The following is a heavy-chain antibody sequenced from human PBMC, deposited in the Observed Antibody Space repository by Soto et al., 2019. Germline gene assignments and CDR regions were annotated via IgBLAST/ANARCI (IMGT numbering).Heavy chain of an antibody. Sequence: ASVKVSCKASGYTFTSYGISWVRQAPGQGLEWMGWISAYNGNTNYAQKLQGRVTMTTDTSTSTAYMELRSLRSDDTAVYYCARWLIDYYYYYGMDVWGQGTTVTVS. J-gene: IGHJ6*02. CDR1: GYTFTSYG. CDR2: ISAYNGNT. V-gene: IGHV1-18*01. CDR3: ARWLIDYYYYYGMDV. D-gene: IGHD3-22*01.